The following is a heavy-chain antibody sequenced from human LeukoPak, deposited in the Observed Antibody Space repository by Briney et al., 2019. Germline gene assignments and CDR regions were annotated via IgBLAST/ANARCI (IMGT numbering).Heavy chain of an antibody. CDR1: GGTFSSYA. J-gene: IGHJ6*03. CDR3: ARNGYFDWSTHYYYYYYMDV. V-gene: IGHV1-69*05. CDR2: IIPIFGTA. Sequence: GASVKVSCKASGGTFSSYAISWVRQAPGQGLEWMERIIPIFGTANYAQKFQGRVTITTDESTSTAYMELSSLRSEDTAVYYCARNGYFDWSTHYYYYYYMDVWGKGTTVTVSS. D-gene: IGHD3-9*01.